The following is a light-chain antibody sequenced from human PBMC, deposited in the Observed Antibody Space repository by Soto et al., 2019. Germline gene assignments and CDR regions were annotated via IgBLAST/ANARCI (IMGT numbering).Light chain of an antibody. Sequence: QSALTQPASVSGSPGQSITISCTGTSSDVGGYKHVSWYQHHPGKAPKLIIYEVSNRPSGVSNRFCGSKSAYAASLTISGLQAEDEADYYCSSQSWSGSRVFGTGTKLTVL. CDR3: SSQSWSGSRV. V-gene: IGLV2-14*01. CDR2: EVS. CDR1: SSDVGGYKH. J-gene: IGLJ1*01.